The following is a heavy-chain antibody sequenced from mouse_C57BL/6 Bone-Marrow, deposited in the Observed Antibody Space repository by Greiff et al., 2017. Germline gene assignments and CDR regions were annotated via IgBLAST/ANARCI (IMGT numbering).Heavy chain of an antibody. Sequence: QVQLQQPGAELVKPGASVEMSCKASGYTFTSYWITWVKQRPGQGLEWIGDIYPGSGSTNYNEKFKSKATLTVDTSSSTAYMQLSSLTSEDSAVYYCARFYYGSSYGFAYWGQGTLVTVSA. D-gene: IGHD1-1*01. V-gene: IGHV1-55*01. CDR1: GYTFTSYW. J-gene: IGHJ3*01. CDR2: IYPGSGST. CDR3: ARFYYGSSYGFAY.